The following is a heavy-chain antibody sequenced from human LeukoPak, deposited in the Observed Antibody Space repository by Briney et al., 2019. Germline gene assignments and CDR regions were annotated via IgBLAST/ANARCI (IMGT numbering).Heavy chain of an antibody. CDR1: GGTFSSYA. Sequence: SVKVSCKASGGTFSSYAISWVRQAPGQGLEWMGRIIPILGIANYAQKFQGRVTITADKSTSTAYMELSSLRSEDTAVYYCAKDDSSWMRVALDYWGQGTLVTVSS. CDR2: IIPILGIA. J-gene: IGHJ4*02. D-gene: IGHD6-13*01. CDR3: AKDDSSWMRVALDY. V-gene: IGHV1-69*04.